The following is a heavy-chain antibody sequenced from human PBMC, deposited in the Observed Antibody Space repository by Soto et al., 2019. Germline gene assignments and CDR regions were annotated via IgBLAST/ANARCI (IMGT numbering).Heavy chain of an antibody. CDR3: ARGYYDSSGYPGGGEYFQH. D-gene: IGHD3-22*01. CDR1: GGSISSGGYY. J-gene: IGHJ1*01. V-gene: IGHV4-31*03. CDR2: IYYSGST. Sequence: QVQLQESGPGLVKPSQTLSLTCTVSGGSISSGGYYWSWIRQHPGKGLEWIGYIYYSGSTYYNPSLKSRATISLDTSKNHFPLKLSSVTAAATAVYYCARGYYDSSGYPGGGEYFQHGGQGTLVTVSS.